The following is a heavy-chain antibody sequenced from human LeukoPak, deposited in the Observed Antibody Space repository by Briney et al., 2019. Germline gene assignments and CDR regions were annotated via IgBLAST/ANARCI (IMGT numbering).Heavy chain of an antibody. Sequence: GRSLRLSCAASGFTFSSYGMHWVRQAPGKGLEWVAVISYDGSNKYYADSVKGRFTISRDNSKNTLYLQMNSLRAEDTAVYYCAKDKYDYVWGTWGNWFDPWGQGTLVTVSS. CDR1: GFTFSSYG. CDR2: ISYDGSNK. V-gene: IGHV3-30*18. J-gene: IGHJ5*02. D-gene: IGHD3-16*01. CDR3: AKDKYDYVWGTWGNWFDP.